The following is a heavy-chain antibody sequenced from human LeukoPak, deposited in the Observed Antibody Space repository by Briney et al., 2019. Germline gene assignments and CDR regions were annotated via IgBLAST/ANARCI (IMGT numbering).Heavy chain of an antibody. Sequence: PGRSLRLSCAPSGFTFSSYAMHWVRQAPGKGLEWLAVMSYDGSNKYYTDSEKGQFTISRNNSQNTLYLQMNSLRNEDTAVYYCARDYDYWGQGTLVTVSS. CDR2: MSYDGSNK. J-gene: IGHJ4*02. CDR3: ARDYDY. V-gene: IGHV3-30*04. CDR1: GFTFSSYA.